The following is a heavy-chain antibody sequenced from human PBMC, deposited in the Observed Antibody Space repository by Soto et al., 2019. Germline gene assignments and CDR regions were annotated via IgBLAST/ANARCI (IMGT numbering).Heavy chain of an antibody. CDR1: GFTFSSYG. J-gene: IGHJ5*02. Sequence: GGSLRLSCAASGFTFSSYGMHWVRQAPGKGLEWVAVIWYDGSNKYYADSVKGRFTISRDNSKNTLYLQMNSLRAEDTAVYYCARDPSVLRYVYNWFDPWGQGTLVTVSS. CDR3: ARDPSVLRYVYNWFDP. D-gene: IGHD3-9*01. CDR2: IWYDGSNK. V-gene: IGHV3-33*01.